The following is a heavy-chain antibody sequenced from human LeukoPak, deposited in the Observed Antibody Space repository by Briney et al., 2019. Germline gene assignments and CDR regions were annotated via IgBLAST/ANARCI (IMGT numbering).Heavy chain of an antibody. CDR2: IYTSGST. J-gene: IGHJ3*02. V-gene: IGHV4-4*07. CDR3: AREPNYDILTGYYKGGDAFDI. D-gene: IGHD3-9*01. CDR1: GGSISSYY. Sequence: PSETLSLTCTVSGGSISSYYWSWIRQPAGKGLGWIGRIYTSGSTNYNPSLKSRVTMSVDTSKNQFSLKLSSVTAADTAVYYCAREPNYDILTGYYKGGDAFDIWSQGTMVTVSS.